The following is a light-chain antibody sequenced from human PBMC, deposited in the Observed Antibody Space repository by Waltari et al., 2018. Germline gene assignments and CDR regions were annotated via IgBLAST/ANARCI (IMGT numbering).Light chain of an antibody. CDR3: GTWDSSLSGAV. CDR1: SSNIGSNY. V-gene: IGLV1-51*02. CDR2: EYR. J-gene: IGLJ7*01. Sequence: QSVLTQPPSASGTPGQRVTISCSGSSSNIGSNYVYWYQQLPGTAPKRLIYEYRERPSGIPGRFSGSKSGTSATLDITGLQAGDEADYYCGTWDSSLSGAVFGGGTHLTVL.